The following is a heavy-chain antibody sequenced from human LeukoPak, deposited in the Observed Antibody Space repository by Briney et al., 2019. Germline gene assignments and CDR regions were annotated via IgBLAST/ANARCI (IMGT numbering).Heavy chain of an antibody. D-gene: IGHD2-15*01. CDR2: VYQGGRT. Sequence: SATLSLTCAVSGGSLSGFNRRCVVRDPRGRGVGWIGLVYQGGRTDYTPSLKGRVTITVDKSKNQFSLKLSSVTAADTAVYYCARVGRYCSGGSCRRSLDYWGQGTLVTVSS. CDR1: GGSLSGFNR. CDR3: ARVGRYCSGGSCRRSLDY. J-gene: IGHJ4*02. V-gene: IGHV4-4*02.